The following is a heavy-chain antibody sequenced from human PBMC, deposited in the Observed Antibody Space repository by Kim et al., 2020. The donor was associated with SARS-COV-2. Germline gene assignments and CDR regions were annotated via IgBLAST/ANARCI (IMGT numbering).Heavy chain of an antibody. Sequence: GGSLRLSCAASGFTFSSYSMNCVRQAPGRGLEWVSSISSSSSYIFYADSVKGRFTISRDNAKNSLYLQMNSLRAEDTAVYYCARGQPTVTTSSSAFDIWGQGTMVTVSS. CDR1: GFTFSSYS. D-gene: IGHD4-17*01. CDR3: ARGQPTVTTSSSAFDI. V-gene: IGHV3-21*01. J-gene: IGHJ3*02. CDR2: ISSSSSYI.